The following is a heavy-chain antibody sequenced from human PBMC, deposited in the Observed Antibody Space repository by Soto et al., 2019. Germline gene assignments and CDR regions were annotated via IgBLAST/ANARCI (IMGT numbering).Heavy chain of an antibody. D-gene: IGHD2-2*01. CDR2: MNPNSGNT. V-gene: IGHV1-8*01. CDR1: GYTFTSYD. Sequence: ASVKVSCKASGYTFTSYDINWVRQATGQGLEWMGWMNPNSGNTGYAQKFQGRVTMTRNTSISTAYMELSSLRSEDTAVYYCARGYCSSTSCYLRGPGGPWGQGTLVTVSS. J-gene: IGHJ5*02. CDR3: ARGYCSSTSCYLRGPGGP.